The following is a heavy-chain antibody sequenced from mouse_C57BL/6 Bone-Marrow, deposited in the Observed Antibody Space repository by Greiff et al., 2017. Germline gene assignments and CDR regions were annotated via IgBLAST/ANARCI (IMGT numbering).Heavy chain of an antibody. CDR3: ARSKTGDSWFAF. Sequence: VQLVESGAELVKPGTSVKVSCKASGYAFTNYLIEWVKQRPGQGLEWIGVINPGSGGTNYNEKFKGKATLTADKSSSTASMQLSSLTSADSAVYFCARSKTGDSWFAFWGQGTLVTVSA. V-gene: IGHV1-54*01. D-gene: IGHD3-3*01. CDR1: GYAFTNYL. J-gene: IGHJ3*01. CDR2: INPGSGGT.